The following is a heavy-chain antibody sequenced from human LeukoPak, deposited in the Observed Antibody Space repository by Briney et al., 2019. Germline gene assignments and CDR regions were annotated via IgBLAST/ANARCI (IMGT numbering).Heavy chain of an antibody. V-gene: IGHV1-8*01. Sequence: ASVKVSCKASGYTFTSYDINWVRQATGQGLEWMGWMNPNSGNTGYAQKFQGRVTMTRNTSISTAYMELSSLRSEDTAVYYCATYYYDSSGYYYEAFDIGGQGTMVTVSS. D-gene: IGHD3-22*01. CDR1: GYTFTSYD. CDR2: MNPNSGNT. CDR3: ATYYYDSSGYYYEAFDI. J-gene: IGHJ3*02.